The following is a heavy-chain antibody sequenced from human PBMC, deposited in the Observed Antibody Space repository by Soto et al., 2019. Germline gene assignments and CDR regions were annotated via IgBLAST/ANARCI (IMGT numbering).Heavy chain of an antibody. D-gene: IGHD3-3*01. CDR2: ISSSSSYI. V-gene: IGHV3-21*01. CDR3: ARDLNDFWSGYYTGGYYYYMDV. J-gene: IGHJ6*03. CDR1: GFTFSSYS. Sequence: EVQLVESGGGLVKPGGSLRLSCVASGFTFSSYSMNWVRQAPGKGLEWVSSISSSSSYIYYADSVKGRFTISRDNAKNSLYLQMNSLRAEDTAVYYCARDLNDFWSGYYTGGYYYYMDVWGKGTTGTVSS.